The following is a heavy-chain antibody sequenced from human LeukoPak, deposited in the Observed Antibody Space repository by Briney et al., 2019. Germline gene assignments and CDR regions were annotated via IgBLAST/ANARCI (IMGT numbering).Heavy chain of an antibody. D-gene: IGHD6-6*01. CDR2: ISYDGSNK. V-gene: IGHV3-30-3*01. J-gene: IGHJ4*02. CDR1: GFTFSSYA. Sequence: PGGSLRLSCAASGFTFSSYAMHWVRQAPGKGLEWVAVISYDGSNKYYADSVKGRFTISRDNSKNTLYLQMNGLRAEDTAVYYCARGIAAFDYWGQGTLVTVSS. CDR3: ARGIAAFDY.